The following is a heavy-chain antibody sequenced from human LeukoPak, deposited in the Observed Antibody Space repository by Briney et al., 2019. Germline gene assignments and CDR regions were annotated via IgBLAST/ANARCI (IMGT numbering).Heavy chain of an antibody. CDR1: GFPSGSYG. D-gene: IGHD2-15*01. CDR3: ARGQVGYCSGGSCGGDDY. Sequence: PGGSLRLSCAPSGFPSGSYGMNWVRQAPGKGLGWVSYIGRSGSTIYYADSVKGRFTISRDNAKNSLYLQMNSLRAEDTAVYYCARGQVGYCSGGSCGGDDYWGQGTLVTVSS. CDR2: IGRSGSTI. J-gene: IGHJ4*02. V-gene: IGHV3-48*03.